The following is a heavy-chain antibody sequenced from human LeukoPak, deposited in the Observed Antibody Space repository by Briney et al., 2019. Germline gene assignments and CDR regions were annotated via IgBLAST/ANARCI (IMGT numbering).Heavy chain of an antibody. CDR3: ARAAPAAGSHYLFDS. Sequence: PGGSLRLSCAASGFTFSRFWMTWVRQAPGKGLEWVASIKEDGTEQYYVDPVKGRFTISRDNAKTSLFLKINSLRAEDTAVYFCARAAPAAGSHYLFDSWGQGTLVTVSS. J-gene: IGHJ4*02. V-gene: IGHV3-7*01. CDR2: IKEDGTEQ. CDR1: GFTFSRFW. D-gene: IGHD6-13*01.